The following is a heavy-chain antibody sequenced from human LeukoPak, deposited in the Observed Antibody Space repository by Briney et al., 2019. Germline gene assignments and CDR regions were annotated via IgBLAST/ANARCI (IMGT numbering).Heavy chain of an antibody. CDR2: INHSGST. J-gene: IGHJ4*02. CDR3: ASSGSYI. V-gene: IGHV4-34*01. Sequence: PGGSLRLSCAASGFTVSSNYMSWVRQAPGKGLEWIGEINHSGSTNYNPSPKSRVTISVDTSKNQFSLKLSSVTAADTAVYYCASSGSYIWGQGTLVTVSS. CDR1: GFTVSSNY. D-gene: IGHD3-10*01.